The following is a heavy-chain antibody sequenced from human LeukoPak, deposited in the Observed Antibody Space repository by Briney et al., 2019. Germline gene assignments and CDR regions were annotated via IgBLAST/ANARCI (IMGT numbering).Heavy chain of an antibody. V-gene: IGHV3-64D*09. CDR2: ISSNGGST. J-gene: IGHJ4*02. CDR1: GFTFSSYA. Sequence: GGSLRLSCSASGFTFSSYAMLWVRQAPGKALEYVSDISSNGGSTYYADPVKGRFTISRDNYKNTLYLQMSSLRGMDTDVYSCVRVDILPGYYNYWGQGALVTVSS. CDR3: VRVDILPGYYNY. D-gene: IGHD3-9*01.